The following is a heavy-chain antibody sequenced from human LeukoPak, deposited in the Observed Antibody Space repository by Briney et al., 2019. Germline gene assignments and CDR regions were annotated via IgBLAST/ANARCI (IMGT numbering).Heavy chain of an antibody. CDR1: GFTVSNNH. J-gene: IGHJ5*02. CDR2: IDNVGGT. CDR3: ARSALDYDFWSGYYIPGWFDP. D-gene: IGHD3-3*01. Sequence: GGSLRLSCVASGFTVSNNHVSWVRQAPGKGLEWVSLIDNVGGTYYADSVKGRFTISRDHSENTLYLQMNSLRAEDTAVYYCARSALDYDFWSGYYIPGWFDPWGQGTLVTVSS. V-gene: IGHV3-66*01.